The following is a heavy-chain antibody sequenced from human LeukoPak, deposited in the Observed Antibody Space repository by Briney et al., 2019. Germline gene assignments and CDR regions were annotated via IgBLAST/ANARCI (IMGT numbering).Heavy chain of an antibody. CDR1: GFTFSSYA. CDR3: AKACSSTSCYFD. D-gene: IGHD2-2*01. V-gene: IGHV3-23*01. Sequence: GGSLRLSCAASGFTFSSYAMSWVRQAPGKGLEWVSALSGSGGSTYYADSVKGRFTISRDNSKNTLYLQMNSLRAEHTAVYYCAKACSSTSCYFDWGEGTLVTVSS. J-gene: IGHJ4*02. CDR2: LSGSGGST.